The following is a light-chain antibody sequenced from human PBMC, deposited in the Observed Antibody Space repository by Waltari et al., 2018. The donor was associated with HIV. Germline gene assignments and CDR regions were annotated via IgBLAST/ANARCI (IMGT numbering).Light chain of an antibody. Sequence: QPVLTQPPSASASLGASVTLTCTLSSGYSNYKVDWYQQRPGKGPRFVMRVGTGGIVGSKVDGIPDRFSVWGAGRNRDLTIKNIQEEEESDCHVGAGHGSGSDVGRVFGGGTKLTVL. V-gene: IGLV9-49*01. CDR1: SGYSNYK. J-gene: IGLJ3*02. CDR2: VGTGGIVG. CDR3: GAGHGSGSDVGRV.